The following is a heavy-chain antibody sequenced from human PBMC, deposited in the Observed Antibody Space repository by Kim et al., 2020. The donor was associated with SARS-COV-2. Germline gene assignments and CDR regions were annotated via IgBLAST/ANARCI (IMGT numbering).Heavy chain of an antibody. D-gene: IGHD5-18*01. CDR3: ARSWIQDYYGMDV. CDR2: IKQDESEK. CDR1: GFTFSNYF. J-gene: IGHJ6*02. Sequence: GGSLRLSCAASGFTFSNYFMSWVRQAPGKGLEWVANIKQDESEKYYADSVKGRFTISRDNAEKSLYLQMNSLRAEDTAVYYCARSWIQDYYGMDVWAKGPRSPSP. V-gene: IGHV3-7*05.